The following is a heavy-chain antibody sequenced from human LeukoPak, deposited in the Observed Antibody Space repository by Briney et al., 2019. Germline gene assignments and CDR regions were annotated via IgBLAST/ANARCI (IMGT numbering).Heavy chain of an antibody. V-gene: IGHV4-61*02. CDR3: ARLRGNSYGNPDY. CDR2: IYKSGST. Sequence: SSETLSLTCTVSRGSISSGSYYWSWIRQPAGKGLEWIGRIYKSGSTKYNPSLKSRVTISVDTSNNQFSLRLSSVTAADTAVYYCARLRGNSYGNPDYWGQGTLVTVSS. J-gene: IGHJ4*02. CDR1: RGSISSGSYY. D-gene: IGHD5-18*01.